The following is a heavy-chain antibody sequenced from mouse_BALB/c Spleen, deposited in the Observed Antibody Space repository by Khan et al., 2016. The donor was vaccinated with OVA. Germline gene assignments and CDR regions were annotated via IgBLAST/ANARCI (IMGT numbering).Heavy chain of an antibody. V-gene: IGHV2-3*01. D-gene: IGHD2-2*01. Sequence: QVQLKQSGPGLVAPSQSLSITCTVSGSSSSSYGVSWARQTPGKGLEWLGVIWSGGNTNYHSSLKSRLTITKDHSKSQVPLKLTSLQTDDTATYYCAIIFYGYDWFAYWGQGTLVTVSA. CDR2: IWSGGNT. J-gene: IGHJ3*01. CDR1: GSSSSSYG. CDR3: AIIFYGYDWFAY.